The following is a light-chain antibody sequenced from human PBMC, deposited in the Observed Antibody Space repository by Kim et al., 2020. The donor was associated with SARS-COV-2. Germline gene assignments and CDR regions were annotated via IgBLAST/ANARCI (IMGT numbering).Light chain of an antibody. CDR2: GAS. CDR3: QKYGSSPFT. V-gene: IGKV3-20*01. J-gene: IGKJ4*01. Sequence: APAETATPPCRAIQSVTRRYLAWYQHKPGQAPWLLIYGASSRATGIPDRFSGSVSGTDFTLTISRLGTEDFAVYFCQKYGSSPFTFGGRTKVDIK. CDR1: QSVTRRY.